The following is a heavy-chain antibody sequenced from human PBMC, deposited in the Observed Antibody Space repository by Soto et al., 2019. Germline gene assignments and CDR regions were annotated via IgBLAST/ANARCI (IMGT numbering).Heavy chain of an antibody. CDR2: IYPSVSS. CDR1: GFAISRGYY. Sequence: SETLSLTCSVSGFAISRGYYWSWVRRPPGKGLEWIGSIYPSVSSYHNPSLATRLRLSIDTSKNQFTLNLTSVTAADTALYFCAREKVGTTFFDNWGQGIQVTVSS. J-gene: IGHJ4*02. CDR3: AREKVGTTFFDN. D-gene: IGHD1-1*01. V-gene: IGHV4-38-2*02.